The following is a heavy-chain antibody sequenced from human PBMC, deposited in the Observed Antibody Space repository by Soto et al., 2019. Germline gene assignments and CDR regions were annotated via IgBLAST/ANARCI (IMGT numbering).Heavy chain of an antibody. CDR1: GLHLSTFW. CDR3: ARDEDYFDGTLWYDGYDI. D-gene: IGHD3-9*01. J-gene: IGHJ3*02. Sequence: GALRLSCTGSGLHLSTFWMKWVRQAPGRGLELVAYIKFGGSQKSYVDSVKGRFTISRDNSENSLHLQMDILSDEDKGVYYCARDEDYFDGTLWYDGYDIWGRGTLVTVSS. CDR2: IKFGGSQK. V-gene: IGHV3-7*03.